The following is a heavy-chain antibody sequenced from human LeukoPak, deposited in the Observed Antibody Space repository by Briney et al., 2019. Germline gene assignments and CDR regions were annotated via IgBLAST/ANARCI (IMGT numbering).Heavy chain of an antibody. D-gene: IGHD2/OR15-2a*01. CDR3: ARDHKRIIRLPIDY. CDR2: IKQDGSEK. CDR1: GFAFSKYA. Sequence: GGSLRLSCAASGFAFSKYAMSWVRQAPGKGLEWVANIKQDGSEKYYVDSVKGRFTISRDNAKNSLYLQMNSLRAEDTAVYYCARDHKRIIRLPIDYWGQGTLVTVSS. V-gene: IGHV3-7*01. J-gene: IGHJ4*02.